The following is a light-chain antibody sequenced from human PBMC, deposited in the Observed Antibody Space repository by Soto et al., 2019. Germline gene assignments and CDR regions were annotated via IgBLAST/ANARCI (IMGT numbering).Light chain of an antibody. CDR2: DAS. V-gene: IGKV1-5*01. J-gene: IGKJ1*01. CDR1: QTVFSC. Sequence: DIELTHSPATLSGSAWEIATLSCRASQTVFSCLAWYQHKPGQAPRLLIYDASTWPRGIPSRFIGSGSGTKFTLTIASLQPDDFATYYCQQHETFSGTLGPGTKVDI. CDR3: QQHETFSGT.